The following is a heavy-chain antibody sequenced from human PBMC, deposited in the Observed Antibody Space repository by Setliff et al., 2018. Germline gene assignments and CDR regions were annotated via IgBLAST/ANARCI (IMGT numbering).Heavy chain of an antibody. CDR2: IFYSGST. V-gene: IGHV4-59*08. CDR1: GGSISRDY. Sequence: PSETLSLTCTVSGGSISRDYWMWIRQPPGKGLEWIGYIFYSGSTNYNPSLKSRVTLSVDTSKNQFSLKVSSVTAADTAVYYCARAPPNRYSGSYEYFYMDVWGKGTTVTVSS. D-gene: IGHD1-26*01. CDR3: ARAPPNRYSGSYEYFYMDV. J-gene: IGHJ6*03.